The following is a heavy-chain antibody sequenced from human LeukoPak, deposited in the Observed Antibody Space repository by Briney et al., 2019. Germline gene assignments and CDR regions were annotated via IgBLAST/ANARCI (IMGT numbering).Heavy chain of an antibody. J-gene: IGHJ5*02. Sequence: PSETLSLTCNVSGDSIRNYYWSWIRQTPGKGLEWIGHIYDSGSTNYNPSLKSRVTISVDTSKNQFSLKVCSVTAADTAVYYCARLARGRWFDPWGQGTLVTVSS. D-gene: IGHD6-6*01. CDR2: IYDSGST. CDR1: GDSIRNYY. V-gene: IGHV4-59*08. CDR3: ARLARGRWFDP.